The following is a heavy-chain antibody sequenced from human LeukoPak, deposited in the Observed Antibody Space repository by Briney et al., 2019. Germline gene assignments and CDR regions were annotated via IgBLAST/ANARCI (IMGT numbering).Heavy chain of an antibody. CDR2: IFYSGST. Sequence: SETLSLTCAVSCGSISSSRYYWGWMRHPPGRGLEWSGSIFYSGSTYHSLSLKSRVTISVDTSKNQFSLKLSSVTAADTAVYYGGREERDSGDAFDIWGQGTMVTVSS. CDR1: CGSISSSRYY. J-gene: IGHJ3*02. D-gene: IGHD1-26*01. V-gene: IGHV4-39*01. CDR3: GREERDSGDAFDI.